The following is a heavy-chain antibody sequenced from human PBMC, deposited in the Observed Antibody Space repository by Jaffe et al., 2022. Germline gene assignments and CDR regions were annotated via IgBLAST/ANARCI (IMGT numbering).Heavy chain of an antibody. Sequence: EVQLVESGGGLVQPGRSLRLSCTASGFTFGDYAMSWFRQAPGKGLEWVGFIRSKAYGGTTEYAASVKGRFTISRDDSKSIAYLQMNSLKTEDTAVYYCTRVRALIGPLCSGGSCYYDYWGQGTLVTVSS. D-gene: IGHD2-15*01. CDR2: IRSKAYGGTT. V-gene: IGHV3-49*03. CDR1: GFTFGDYA. CDR3: TRVRALIGPLCSGGSCYYDY. J-gene: IGHJ4*02.